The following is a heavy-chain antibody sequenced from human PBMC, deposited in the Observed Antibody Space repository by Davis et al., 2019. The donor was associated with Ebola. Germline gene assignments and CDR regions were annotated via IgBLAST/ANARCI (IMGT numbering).Heavy chain of an antibody. CDR3: ARHKIAAPNWFDR. V-gene: IGHV5-51*01. D-gene: IGHD3-22*01. J-gene: IGHJ5*02. CDR1: EYDFTNHW. CDR2: IFPGDSDS. Sequence: GESLKISCQASEYDFTNHWIGWVRQVPGKGLEWMGIIFPGDSDSKYSPSFQGRVTISADKSIKTAYLQWNSLETSDTAIYYCARHKIAAPNWFDRWGQGTLVTVSS.